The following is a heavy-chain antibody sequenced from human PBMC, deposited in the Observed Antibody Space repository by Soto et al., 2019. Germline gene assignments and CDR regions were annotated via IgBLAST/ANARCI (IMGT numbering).Heavy chain of an antibody. D-gene: IGHD6-13*01. CDR2: IIPIFGTA. Sequence: SVKVSCKASGGTFSSYAISWVRQAPGQGLEWMGGIIPIFGTANYAQKFQGRVTITADESTSTAYMELSSLRSEDTAMYYCARGRSRSWYGFDPWGQGTLVTVSS. CDR1: GGTFSSYA. CDR3: ARGRSRSWYGFDP. J-gene: IGHJ5*02. V-gene: IGHV1-69*13.